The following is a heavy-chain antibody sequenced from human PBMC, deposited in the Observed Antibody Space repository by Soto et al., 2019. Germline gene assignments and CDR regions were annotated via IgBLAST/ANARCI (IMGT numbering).Heavy chain of an antibody. CDR1: GGTFSSYA. V-gene: IGHV1-69*13. D-gene: IGHD3-10*01. J-gene: IGHJ6*02. CDR3: ARSITMVRGVINGYYYYGMDV. Sequence: SVKVSCKASGGTFSSYAISWVRQAPGQGLEWMGGIIPIFGTANYAQKFQGRVTITADESTSTAYMELSSLRSEDTAVYYCARSITMVRGVINGYYYYGMDVWGQGTTVTVS. CDR2: IIPIFGTA.